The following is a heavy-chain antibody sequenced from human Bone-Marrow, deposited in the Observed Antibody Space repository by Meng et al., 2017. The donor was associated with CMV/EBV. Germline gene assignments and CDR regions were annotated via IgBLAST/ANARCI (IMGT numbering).Heavy chain of an antibody. CDR1: GFTFSSYA. V-gene: IGHV3-23*03. J-gene: IGHJ4*02. CDR3: AKEPIVGATFY. Sequence: GESLKISCAASGFTFSSYAMSWVRQAPGKGLEWVSVIYSGGRSTYYADSVKGRFTISRDNSKNTLYLQMNSLRAEDTAVYYCAKEPIVGATFYWGQGTLVTVSS. CDR2: IYSGGRST. D-gene: IGHD1-26*01.